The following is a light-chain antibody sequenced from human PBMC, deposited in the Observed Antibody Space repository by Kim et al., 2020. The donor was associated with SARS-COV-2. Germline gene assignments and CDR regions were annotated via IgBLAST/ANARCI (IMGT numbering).Light chain of an antibody. Sequence: SPGERVTLSCRASQSVSSNLAWYQQKPVQAPRLLIYGASTRATGVPARFSGSGSGTEFTLTISSLQSEDFALYYCQQYNNWPPLTFGGGTKVDIK. CDR3: QQYNNWPPLT. J-gene: IGKJ4*01. CDR2: GAS. CDR1: QSVSSN. V-gene: IGKV3-15*01.